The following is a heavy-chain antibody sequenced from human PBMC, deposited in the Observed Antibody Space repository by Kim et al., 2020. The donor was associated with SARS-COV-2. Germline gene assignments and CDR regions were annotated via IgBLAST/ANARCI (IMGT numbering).Heavy chain of an antibody. Sequence: SETLSLTCTVSSYSISNGYYWGWIRQPPGKGLEWIGSIYHSGNTYYNPSLRSRVTISVDTSKNQSSLKLSSVTPADTAVYYCARVGSGSPGTYFDYWGQG. CDR2: IYHSGNT. J-gene: IGHJ4*02. CDR1: SYSISNGYY. D-gene: IGHD1-26*01. V-gene: IGHV4-38-2*02. CDR3: ARVGSGSPGTYFDY.